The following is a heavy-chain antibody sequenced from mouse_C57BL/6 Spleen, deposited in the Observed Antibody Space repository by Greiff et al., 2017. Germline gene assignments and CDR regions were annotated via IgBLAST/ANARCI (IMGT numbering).Heavy chain of an antibody. V-gene: IGHV14-4*01. Sequence: VQLQQSGAELVRPGASVKLSCTASGFNIKDDYMHWVKQRPEQSLEWIGWIDPENGDTEYASKFPGKATITEDTSSNTAYLQLSSLTSEDTAVYYCTTALDYDMAWFAYWGQGTLVTVSA. CDR3: TTALDYDMAWFAY. J-gene: IGHJ3*01. D-gene: IGHD2-4*01. CDR2: IDPENGDT. CDR1: GFNIKDDY.